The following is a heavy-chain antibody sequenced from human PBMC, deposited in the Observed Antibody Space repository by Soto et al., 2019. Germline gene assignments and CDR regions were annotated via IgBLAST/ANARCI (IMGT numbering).Heavy chain of an antibody. V-gene: IGHV3-7*05. CDR3: ARDGNFWSGLLVDAFDI. Sequence: GGSLRLSCAASGFTFSSYWMSWVRQAPGKGLEWVANIKQDGSEKYYVDSVKGRFTISRDNAKNSLYLQMNSLRAEDTAVYYCARDGNFWSGLLVDAFDIWGQGTMVTVSS. D-gene: IGHD3-3*01. CDR1: GFTFSSYW. CDR2: IKQDGSEK. J-gene: IGHJ3*02.